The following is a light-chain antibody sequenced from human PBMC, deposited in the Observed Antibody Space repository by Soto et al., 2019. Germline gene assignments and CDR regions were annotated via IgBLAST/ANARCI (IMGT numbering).Light chain of an antibody. CDR1: QALSNY. Sequence: DIQLTQSPSVLSASVGDTVTITCRASQALSNYLAWYQQKPGKAPKLLIYAASTLQSGVPSRFSGSGSGTDFTLTISCLQSEDFAVYYCQQYGSSQITFGQGTRLAI. CDR2: AAS. V-gene: IGKV1-9*01. J-gene: IGKJ5*01. CDR3: QQYGSSQIT.